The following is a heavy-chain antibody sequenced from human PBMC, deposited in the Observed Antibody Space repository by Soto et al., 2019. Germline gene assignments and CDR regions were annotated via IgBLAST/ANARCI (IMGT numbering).Heavy chain of an antibody. J-gene: IGHJ4*02. CDR3: AKIAQKTCSGGSCYSW. D-gene: IGHD2-15*01. CDR1: GFTFSSYG. CDR2: ISYDGSNK. Sequence: QVQLVESGGGVVQPGRSLRLSCAASGFTFSSYGMHWVRQAPGKGLEWVAVISYDGSNKYYADSVKGRFTISRDNSKNTLYLQMNSLRAEDTAVYYCAKIAQKTCSGGSCYSWWGQGTLVTVSS. V-gene: IGHV3-30*18.